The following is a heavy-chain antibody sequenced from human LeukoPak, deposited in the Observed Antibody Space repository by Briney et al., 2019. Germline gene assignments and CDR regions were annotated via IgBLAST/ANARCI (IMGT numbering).Heavy chain of an antibody. CDR2: INHSGST. CDR1: GGSFSGYY. D-gene: IGHD1-26*01. V-gene: IGHV4-34*01. J-gene: IGHJ3*02. CDR3: ASLSIDKAHSGSYYGHDAFDI. Sequence: SETLSLTCAVYGGSFSGYYWSWIRQPPGKGLEWIGEINHSGSTNYNPSLKSRVTISVDTSKNQFSLKLSSVTAADTAVYYCASLSIDKAHSGSYYGHDAFDIWGQGTMVTVSS.